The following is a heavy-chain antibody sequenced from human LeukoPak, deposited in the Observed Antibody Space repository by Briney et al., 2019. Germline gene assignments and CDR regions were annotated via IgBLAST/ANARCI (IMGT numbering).Heavy chain of an antibody. CDR1: GFTFSDYW. D-gene: IGHD2-21*02. CDR3: ARGPSTVVTTR. Sequence: GGSLRLSCAASGFTFSDYWMTWVRQAPGKGLEWVSNIKEDGTTKHYVDSVKGRFTISRDNAKRSLYLQMNSLRAEDTALYYCARGPSTVVTTRWGQGTLVAVSS. CDR2: IKEDGTTK. V-gene: IGHV3-7*01. J-gene: IGHJ4*02.